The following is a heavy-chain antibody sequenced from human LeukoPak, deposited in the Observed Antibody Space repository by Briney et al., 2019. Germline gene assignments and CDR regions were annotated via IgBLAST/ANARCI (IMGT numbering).Heavy chain of an antibody. CDR1: GFTFSSYA. J-gene: IGHJ4*02. V-gene: IGHV3-23*01. CDR3: AKERLGYYDSRGYYYTD. Sequence: GGSLRLSCAASGFTFSSYAMTWVRQAPGKGLEWVSAISGSGGSTYYADSVKGRFTISRDNSKNTLYLQMNSQRAEDTAVYYCAKERLGYYDSRGYYYTDWGQGTLVTVSS. D-gene: IGHD3-22*01. CDR2: ISGSGGST.